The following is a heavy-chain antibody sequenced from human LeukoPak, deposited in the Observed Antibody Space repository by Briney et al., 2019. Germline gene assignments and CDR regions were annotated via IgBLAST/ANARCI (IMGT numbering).Heavy chain of an antibody. CDR2: IYSGGST. CDR3: AGDRSGYFQN. Sequence: GGSLRLSCAASTFTFSNAWMSWVRQAPGKGLEWVSVIYSGGSTYYADSVKGRFTISRDNSKNTLYLQMNSLRAEDTAVYYCAGDRSGYFQNWGQGTLVTVSS. V-gene: IGHV3-66*01. J-gene: IGHJ1*01. D-gene: IGHD3-3*01. CDR1: TFTFSNAW.